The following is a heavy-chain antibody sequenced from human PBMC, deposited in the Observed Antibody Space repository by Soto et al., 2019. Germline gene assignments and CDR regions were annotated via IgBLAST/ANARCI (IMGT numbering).Heavy chain of an antibody. J-gene: IGHJ4*02. D-gene: IGHD3-22*01. Sequence: GGSLRLSCAASGFTFSSYSMNWVRQAPGKGLEWVSSISSSSSYIYYADSVKGRFTISRDNAKNSLYLQMNSLRAEDTAVYYCASNYDSSGYYYGFDYSDQGSLVTV. CDR1: GFTFSSYS. CDR2: ISSSSSYI. V-gene: IGHV3-21*01. CDR3: ASNYDSSGYYYGFDY.